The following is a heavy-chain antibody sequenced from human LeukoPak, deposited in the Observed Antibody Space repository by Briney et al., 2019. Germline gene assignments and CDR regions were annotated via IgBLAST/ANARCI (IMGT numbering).Heavy chain of an antibody. CDR2: INPSGGST. J-gene: IGHJ4*02. V-gene: IGHV1-46*01. CDR1: GYTFTIYY. CDR3: ARDPRGSSDSSGYSYYFDY. Sequence: ASVKVSFKASGYTFTIYYMHWVRQAPGQGGEWMGIINPSGGSTSYAQKFQGRVTITRDMSTSTVYMELSSLRSDDTAVYYCARDPRGSSDSSGYSYYFDYWGQGTLVTVSS. D-gene: IGHD3-22*01.